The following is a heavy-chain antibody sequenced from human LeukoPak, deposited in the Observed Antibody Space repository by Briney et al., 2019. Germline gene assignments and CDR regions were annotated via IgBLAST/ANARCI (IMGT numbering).Heavy chain of an antibody. D-gene: IGHD3-3*01. CDR2: ISYDGSNK. CDR1: GFTFSSYA. J-gene: IGHJ6*02. Sequence: YPGGSLRLSCAASGFTFSSYAMHWVRQAPGKGLEWVAVISYDGSNKYYADSVKGRFTISRDNSKNTLYLQMNSLRAEDTAVYYCARAYYDFWSGYYDDYYYGMDVWGQGPRSPSP. CDR3: ARAYYDFWSGYYDDYYYGMDV. V-gene: IGHV3-30-3*01.